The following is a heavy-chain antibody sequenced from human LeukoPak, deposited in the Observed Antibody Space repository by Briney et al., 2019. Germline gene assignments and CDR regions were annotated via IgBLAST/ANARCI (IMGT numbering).Heavy chain of an antibody. CDR1: GFTFSDYF. V-gene: IGHV3-11*06. J-gene: IGHJ4*02. Sequence: GGCLRLSCAAAGFTFSDYFLSWVRQAPGKGLEWVSYVSSSSSRPYTNYADSVEGRFTVSRDNAKNSLYVQMSGLRAEDTAVYHCARGEKEVPARWAQGTLVSVSS. D-gene: IGHD1-1*01. CDR3: ARGEKEVPAR. CDR2: VSSSSSRPYT.